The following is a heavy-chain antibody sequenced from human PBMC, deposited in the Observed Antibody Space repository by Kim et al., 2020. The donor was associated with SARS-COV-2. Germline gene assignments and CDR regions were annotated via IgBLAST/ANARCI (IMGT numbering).Heavy chain of an antibody. Sequence: GGSLRLSCAVSGFTLSSYWMHWVRQAPGKGLVWVSRINSDGGTTSYADSVKGRFTISRNNAKSTLYLQMNRLRAEDTAVYYCASRRYTGTYYYFDYWGQGTLVTVSS. V-gene: IGHV3-74*01. CDR1: GFTLSSYW. CDR3: ASRRYTGTYYYFDY. CDR2: INSDGGTT. J-gene: IGHJ4*02. D-gene: IGHD1-26*01.